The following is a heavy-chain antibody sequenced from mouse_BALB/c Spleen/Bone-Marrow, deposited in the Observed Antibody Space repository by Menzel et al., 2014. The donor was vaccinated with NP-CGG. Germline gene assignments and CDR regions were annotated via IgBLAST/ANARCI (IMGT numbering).Heavy chain of an antibody. V-gene: IGHV3-5*02. CDR3: ARYGNYFDY. J-gene: IGHJ2*01. D-gene: IGHD2-1*01. CDR2: IYYSGTI. CDR1: GISITTGNYR. Sequence: DVKLVESGPGLVKPSQTVSLTCTVTGISITTGNYRWSWIRQFPGNKLEWIGYIYYSGTITYNPSLTSRTTITRDTSKNQFFLEMNSLTAEDTATYYCARYGNYFDYWGQGTTLTVSS.